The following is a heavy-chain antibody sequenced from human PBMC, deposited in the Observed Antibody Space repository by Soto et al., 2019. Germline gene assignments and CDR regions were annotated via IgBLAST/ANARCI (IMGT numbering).Heavy chain of an antibody. Sequence: EVQLVESGGGLVKPGGSLRLSCAASGFTFSSYSMNWVRQAPGKGLEWVSSISSSSSYIYYADSVKGRFTISRDNAKNALYLQMNSLRAEDTAVYYCARGYDYCDEDYFDYWGQGTLVTVSS. CDR2: ISSSSSYI. V-gene: IGHV3-21*01. D-gene: IGHD4-17*01. CDR1: GFTFSSYS. CDR3: ARGYDYCDEDYFDY. J-gene: IGHJ4*02.